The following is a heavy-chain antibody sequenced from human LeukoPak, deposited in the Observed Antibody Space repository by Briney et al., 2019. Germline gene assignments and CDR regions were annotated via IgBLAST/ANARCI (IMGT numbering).Heavy chain of an antibody. CDR3: ARLAPQEVGATQTYYLDY. J-gene: IGHJ4*02. V-gene: IGHV4-59*01. CDR2: IYSSGST. Sequence: SETLSLTCTVSGGSISNYYWSWIRQPPGKGLEWIGYIYSSGSTNYNPSLKSRVTISVDTSKIQFPLKLSSVTAADTAVYYCARLAPQEVGATQTYYLDYWGQGTLVTVSS. CDR1: GGSISNYY. D-gene: IGHD1-26*01.